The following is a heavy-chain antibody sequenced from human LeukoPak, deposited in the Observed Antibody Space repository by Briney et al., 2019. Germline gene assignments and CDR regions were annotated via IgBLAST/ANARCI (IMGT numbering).Heavy chain of an antibody. CDR1: GGTFSSYA. D-gene: IGHD2-15*01. Sequence: RASVKVSCTASGGTFSSYAISWVRQAPGQGLEWMGGIIPIFGTANYAQKFQGRVTITADESTSTAYMELSSLRSEDTAVYYCAREGSQSLYDPWGQGTLVTVSS. J-gene: IGHJ5*02. V-gene: IGHV1-69*13. CDR3: AREGSQSLYDP. CDR2: IIPIFGTA.